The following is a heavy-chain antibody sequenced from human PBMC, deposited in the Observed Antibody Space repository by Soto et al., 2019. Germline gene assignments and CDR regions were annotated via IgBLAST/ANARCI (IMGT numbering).Heavy chain of an antibody. Sequence: QVQLVESGGGVVQPGRSLRLSCAASGFPFTTYGMHWVREGPGKGLEWVAVISYDGSNRYYADSVKGRFTISRDNSKNTPYLQMNDLRPEDTALYYCVGGQYYFDYRGQGTLVTVSS. J-gene: IGHJ4*02. D-gene: IGHD3-10*01. CDR2: ISYDGSNR. CDR1: GFPFTTYG. V-gene: IGHV3-30*03. CDR3: VGGQYYFDY.